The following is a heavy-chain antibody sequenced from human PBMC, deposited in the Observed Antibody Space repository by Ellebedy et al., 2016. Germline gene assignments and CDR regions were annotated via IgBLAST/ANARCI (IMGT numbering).Heavy chain of an antibody. Sequence: SETLSLTCTVSGGSISSYYWSWIRQPPGKGLEWIGYIYYSGSTNYNPSPKSRVTISVDTSKNQLSLKLSSVTAADTAVYYCARSLYYYDSSVDYFDYWGQGTLVTVSS. CDR2: IYYSGST. CDR3: ARSLYYYDSSVDYFDY. J-gene: IGHJ4*02. D-gene: IGHD3-22*01. V-gene: IGHV4-59*01. CDR1: GGSISSYY.